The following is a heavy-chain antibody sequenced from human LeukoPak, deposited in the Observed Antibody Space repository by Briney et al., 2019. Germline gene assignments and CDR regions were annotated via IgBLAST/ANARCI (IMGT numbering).Heavy chain of an antibody. CDR2: ISSSGSTI. CDR3: ASGQDYSFDY. CDR1: GFTFSSYD. V-gene: IGHV3-48*03. J-gene: IGHJ4*02. Sequence: PGGSLRLSCAASGFTFSSYDMNWVRQAPGKGLEWVSYISSSGSTIYYAGSVKGRFTISGDNAKNSLYLQMNSLRAEDTAVYYCASGQDYSFDYWGQGTLVTVSS. D-gene: IGHD3-10*01.